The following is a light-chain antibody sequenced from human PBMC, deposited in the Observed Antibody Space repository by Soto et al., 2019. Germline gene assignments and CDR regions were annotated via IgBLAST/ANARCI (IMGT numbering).Light chain of an antibody. Sequence: DIQMTQSPSTLSASVGDRVTITCRASQIINGWLAWYQQKPGTAPKFLIYDASSLERGVPSRFSGSGSGTEFTLTISSLQPDDFATYYCQQYYSSPLTFGGGTKVEIK. CDR1: QIINGW. V-gene: IGKV1-5*01. J-gene: IGKJ4*01. CDR2: DAS. CDR3: QQYYSSPLT.